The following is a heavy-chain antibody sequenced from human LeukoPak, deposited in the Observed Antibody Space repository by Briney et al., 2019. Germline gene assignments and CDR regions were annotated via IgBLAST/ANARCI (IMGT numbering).Heavy chain of an antibody. CDR3: ARLLGYCSGGSCLNWFDP. D-gene: IGHD2-15*01. Sequence: SETLSLTCTVSGGSISSYYWSWIRQPAGKGLEWIGRIYTSGSTNSNPSLKSRVTMSVDTSKNQFSLKLSSVTAADTAVYYCARLLGYCSGGSCLNWFDPWGQGTLVTVSS. CDR2: IYTSGST. V-gene: IGHV4-4*07. J-gene: IGHJ5*02. CDR1: GGSISSYY.